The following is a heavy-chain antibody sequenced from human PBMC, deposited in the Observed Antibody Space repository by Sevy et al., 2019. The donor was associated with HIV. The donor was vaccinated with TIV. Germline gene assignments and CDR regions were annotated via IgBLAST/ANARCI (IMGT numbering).Heavy chain of an antibody. J-gene: IGHJ5*02. CDR3: ARAPPVRSGDDALNWFDP. V-gene: IGHV4-59*01. Sequence: SETLSLTCTVFRGSISAYYWSWIRQSPEKGLQYIGYIYYTGSTNYNPSLKSRVTISVDTSKNQFSLRLTSVTAADTAIYYCARAPPVRSGDDALNWFDPWGQGTLVTVSS. CDR2: IYYTGST. CDR1: RGSISAYY. D-gene: IGHD5-12*01.